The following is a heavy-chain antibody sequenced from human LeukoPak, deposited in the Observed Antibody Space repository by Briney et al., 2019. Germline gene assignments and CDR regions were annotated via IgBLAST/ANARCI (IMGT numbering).Heavy chain of an antibody. V-gene: IGHV1-69*13. J-gene: IGHJ6*02. D-gene: IGHD2-2*02. Sequence: SVKVSCKASGGTFSSCAISWVRQAPGQGLEWMGGIIPIFGTANYAQKFQGRVTITADESTSTAYMELSSLRSEDTAVYYCAGYCSSTSCYTYYGMDVWGQGTTVTVSS. CDR3: AGYCSSTSCYTYYGMDV. CDR2: IIPIFGTA. CDR1: GGTFSSCA.